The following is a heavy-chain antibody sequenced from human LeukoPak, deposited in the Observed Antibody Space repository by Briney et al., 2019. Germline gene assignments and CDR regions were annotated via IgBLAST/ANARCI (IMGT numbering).Heavy chain of an antibody. CDR1: GGSISSYY. D-gene: IGHD6-19*01. V-gene: IGHV4-59*08. CDR2: IYYSGST. CDR3: ARRSSGWDFDY. Sequence: PSETLSLTCTVSGGSISSYYWSWIRQPPGKGLEWIGYIYYSGSTNYNPSLKSRVTKSVDTSKNQFSLKLSSVTAADTAVYYCARRSSGWDFDYWGQGTLVTVSS. J-gene: IGHJ4*02.